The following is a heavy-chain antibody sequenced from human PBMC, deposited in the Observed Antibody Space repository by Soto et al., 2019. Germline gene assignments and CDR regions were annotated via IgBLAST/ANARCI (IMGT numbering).Heavy chain of an antibody. CDR2: IYPGDSDT. CDR1: GYSFTSYW. Sequence: GESLKISCKGSGYSFTSYWIGWVRQMPGKGLDWMGIIYPGDSDTRYSPSFQDQVTFSADKSISTAYLQWSSLKASDTAMYYCARPYSSGWFGFDYWGQGTLVTVSS. V-gene: IGHV5-51*01. D-gene: IGHD6-19*01. J-gene: IGHJ4*02. CDR3: ARPYSSGWFGFDY.